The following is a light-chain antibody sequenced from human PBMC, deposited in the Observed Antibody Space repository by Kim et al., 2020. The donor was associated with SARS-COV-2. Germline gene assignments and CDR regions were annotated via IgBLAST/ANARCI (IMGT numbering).Light chain of an antibody. J-gene: IGLJ3*02. CDR3: STWDDTLNGPV. CDR1: RLNREINA. CDR2: CND. V-gene: IGLV1-44*01. Sequence: GHAVTITCSGHRLNREINAVNLSQLVPGPAPRLLISCNDQRPSGVSGRFSGSKSCSSASLAISGLQSDDEGHYFCSTWDDTLNGPVFGGGTQLTVL.